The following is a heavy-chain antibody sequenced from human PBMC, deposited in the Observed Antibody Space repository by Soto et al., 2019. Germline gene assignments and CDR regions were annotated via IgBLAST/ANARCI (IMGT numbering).Heavy chain of an antibody. D-gene: IGHD5-18*01. Sequence: ASVKVSCKTSGYTFSAFAMHWVRQAPGQRLEWMGWINAGNGYTKYSQKLQGRVTITRDTSASTAYMELSSLRSEDTAVYYCARDLLDTSMAPENYFDYWGQGTLVTVSS. V-gene: IGHV1-3*01. CDR3: ARDLLDTSMAPENYFDY. CDR2: INAGNGYT. CDR1: GYTFSAFA. J-gene: IGHJ4*02.